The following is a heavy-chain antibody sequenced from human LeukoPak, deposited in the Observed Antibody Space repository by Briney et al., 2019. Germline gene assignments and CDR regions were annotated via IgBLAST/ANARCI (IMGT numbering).Heavy chain of an antibody. V-gene: IGHV1-69*04. CDR1: GGGFNSYV. Sequence: SVNVSCKASGGGFNSYVITWVRQAPGQGPEWMGRIIPILNVANFAQKLRGRVTITADKSTNTAHMELSSLTSEDTAVYYCTREGVYSPDGTGYHRDAFDIWGPGTLVIVSS. CDR3: TREGVYSPDGTGYHRDAFDI. CDR2: IIPILNVA. J-gene: IGHJ3*02. D-gene: IGHD1-14*01.